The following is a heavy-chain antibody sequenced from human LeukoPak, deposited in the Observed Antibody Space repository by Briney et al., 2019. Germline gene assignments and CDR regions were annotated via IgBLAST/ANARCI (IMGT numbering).Heavy chain of an antibody. CDR2: IYFSGST. Sequence: SETLSLTCTVSGGSISTSNYYWAWIRQPPGKGLEWIGSIYFSGSTYYNPSLKSRVSMSVDTSSNQFSLKVTSVTAADTAVYYCASDYGADSGYWGQGTLATVSS. CDR3: ASDYGADSGY. CDR1: GGSISTSNYY. D-gene: IGHD4-23*01. V-gene: IGHV4-39*01. J-gene: IGHJ4*02.